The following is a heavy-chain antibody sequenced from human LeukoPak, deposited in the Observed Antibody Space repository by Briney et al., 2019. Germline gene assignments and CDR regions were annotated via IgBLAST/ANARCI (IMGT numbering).Heavy chain of an antibody. CDR1: GFTFSSYS. J-gene: IGHJ6*02. V-gene: IGHV3-21*01. CDR2: ISSSSSYI. D-gene: IGHD2-2*01. Sequence: PGGSLRLSCAASGFTFSSYSMNWVRQAPGKGLEWVSSISSSSSYIYYADSVKGRFTISRDNAKNSLYLQMNSLRAEDTAVYYCAADQLLSYYYGMDVWGQGTTVTVSS. CDR3: AADQLLSYYYGMDV.